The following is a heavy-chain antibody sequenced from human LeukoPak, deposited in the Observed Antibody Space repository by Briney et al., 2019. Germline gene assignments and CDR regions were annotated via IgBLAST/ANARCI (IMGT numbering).Heavy chain of an antibody. Sequence: GGSLRLSCTSSGFTFCTYAVSWFRQAPGKGLEWVAFIRSKTFGGTTEYAASVKGRFTISRDDSKSIAYLQMNSLKTEDTAVYYCTRYSGRTDYWGQGTLVSVSS. CDR3: TRYSGRTDY. CDR2: IRSKTFGGTT. CDR1: GFTFCTYA. D-gene: IGHD5-18*01. J-gene: IGHJ4*02. V-gene: IGHV3-49*03.